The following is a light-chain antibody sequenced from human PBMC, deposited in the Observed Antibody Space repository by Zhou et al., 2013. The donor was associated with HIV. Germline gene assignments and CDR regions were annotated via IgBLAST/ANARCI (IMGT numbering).Light chain of an antibody. V-gene: IGKV3-20*01. J-gene: IGKJ4*01. CDR2: AAS. Sequence: EIVLTQSPGTLSLSPGDGATLSCRAGQTVNSDYVAWYQQKPGQAPRLLIYAASRRASGIPDRFSGSGSGTDFTLTISRLEPEDFAVYYCQQYGSSPLTFGGGTKVEIK. CDR3: QQYGSSPLT. CDR1: QTVNSDY.